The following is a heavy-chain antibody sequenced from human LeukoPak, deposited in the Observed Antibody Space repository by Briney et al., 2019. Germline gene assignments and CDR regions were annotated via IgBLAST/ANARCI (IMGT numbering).Heavy chain of an antibody. Sequence: PGGSLRLSCAASGFTFSGYAMSWVRQAPGKGLEWVSVISGSGGTTHYADSVKGRLTISRDNSKNTVFLQMNSLRAEDTAVHYCATDYYDRSGDYTVDYWGQGTLVTVSS. J-gene: IGHJ4*02. CDR3: ATDYYDRSGDYTVDY. CDR1: GFTFSGYA. CDR2: ISGSGGTT. V-gene: IGHV3-23*01. D-gene: IGHD3-22*01.